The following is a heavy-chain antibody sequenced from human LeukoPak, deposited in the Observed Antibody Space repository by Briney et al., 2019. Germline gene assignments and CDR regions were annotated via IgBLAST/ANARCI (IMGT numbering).Heavy chain of an antibody. V-gene: IGHV1-2*06. CDR3: ARDRNTNYRFDF. J-gene: IGHJ4*02. CDR1: GYTFSAYY. Sequence: ASVKVSCKTSGYTFSAYYIHWVRQAPGQGLEWMGRINPSSGGTTYAQKFQGRVTMTRDTSVSTAYMEVNSLKSDDTAVYYCARDRNTNYRFDFWGQGTPVIVSS. CDR2: INPSSGGT. D-gene: IGHD4-11*01.